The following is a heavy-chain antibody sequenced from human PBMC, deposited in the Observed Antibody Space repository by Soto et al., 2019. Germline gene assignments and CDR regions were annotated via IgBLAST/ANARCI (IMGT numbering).Heavy chain of an antibody. D-gene: IGHD4-17*01. CDR1: GGSISSYY. CDR3: ASSPSYGEEGLYFDY. V-gene: IGHV4-59*01. J-gene: IGHJ4*02. CDR2: IYYSGST. Sequence: SETLSLTCTVSGGSISSYYWSWIRQPPGKGLEWIGYIYYSGSTNYNPSLKSRVTISVDTSKNQFSLKLSSVTAADTAVYYCASSPSYGEEGLYFDYWGQGTLVTVSS.